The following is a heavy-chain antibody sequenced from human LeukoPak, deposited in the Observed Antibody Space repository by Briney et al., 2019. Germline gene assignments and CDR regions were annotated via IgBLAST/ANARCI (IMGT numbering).Heavy chain of an antibody. CDR2: ISGSGGST. J-gene: IGHJ4*02. V-gene: IGHV3-23*01. D-gene: IGHD3-10*01. CDR1: GFTFSSYA. Sequence: PGGSLRLSCAASGFTFSSYAMSWVRQAPGKGLEWVSAISGSGGSTYYADPVKGRFTISRDNSKNTLYLQMNSLRAEDTAVYYCAKDTRVGIYYGSGSYYNEPYFDYWGQGTLVTVSS. CDR3: AKDTRVGIYYGSGSYYNEPYFDY.